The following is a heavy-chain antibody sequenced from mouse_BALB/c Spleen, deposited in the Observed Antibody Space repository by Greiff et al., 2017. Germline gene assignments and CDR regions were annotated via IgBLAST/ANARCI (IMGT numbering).Heavy chain of an antibody. J-gene: IGHJ3*01. CDR1: GYAFTSYN. D-gene: IGHD2-1*01. CDR3: ARGDGNYPAWFAY. V-gene: IGHV1S135*01. Sequence: VQLKQSGPELVKPGASVKVSCKASGYAFTSYNMYWVKQSHGKSLEWIGYIDPYNGGTSYNQKFKGKATLTVDKSSSTAYMHLNSLTSEDSAVYYCARGDGNYPAWFAYWGQGTLVTVSA. CDR2: IDPYNGGT.